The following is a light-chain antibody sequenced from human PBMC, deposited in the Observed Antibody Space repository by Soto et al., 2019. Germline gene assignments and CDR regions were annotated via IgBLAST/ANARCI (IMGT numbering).Light chain of an antibody. Sequence: QSALTQPPSASGSPGQSVAISCTGTSSDVGSYNRVSWYQQHPGKAPKLIIYEVTDRPSGVSNRFSGSKSGNTASLTISGLQAEDEAEYYCSSYTNINTRACVFGTGTKVTV. V-gene: IGLV2-14*01. CDR2: EVT. J-gene: IGLJ1*01. CDR1: SSDVGSYNR. CDR3: SSYTNINTRACV.